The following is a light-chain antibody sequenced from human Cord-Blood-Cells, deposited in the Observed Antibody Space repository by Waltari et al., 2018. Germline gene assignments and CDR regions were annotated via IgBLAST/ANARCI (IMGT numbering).Light chain of an antibody. CDR1: ALPKQY. Sequence: SYELTQPPSVSVSPGQTARITCSGDALPKQYAYWYQQKPGQAPVLVRYKDSERPSGIPERFYGSRSGTTVTLTISGVQAEDEADYYCQSADSSGTYVFGTGTKVTVL. J-gene: IGLJ1*01. CDR2: KDS. CDR3: QSADSSGTYV. V-gene: IGLV3-25*02.